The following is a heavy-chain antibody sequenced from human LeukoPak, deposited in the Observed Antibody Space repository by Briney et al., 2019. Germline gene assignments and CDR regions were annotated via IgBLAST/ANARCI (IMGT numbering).Heavy chain of an antibody. CDR3: ARDLGYCTNGVCHTRFDY. Sequence: SETLSLTCTVSGGSISSGGYYWSWIRQHPGKGLEWIGYIYYSGSTYYNPSLKSRVTIPVDTSKNQFSLKLSSVTAADTAVYYCARDLGYCTNGVCHTRFDYWGQGTLVAVSS. V-gene: IGHV4-31*03. D-gene: IGHD2-8*01. CDR1: GGSISSGGYY. CDR2: IYYSGST. J-gene: IGHJ4*02.